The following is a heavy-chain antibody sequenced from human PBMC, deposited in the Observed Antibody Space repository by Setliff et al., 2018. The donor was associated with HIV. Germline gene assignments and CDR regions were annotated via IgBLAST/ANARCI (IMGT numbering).Heavy chain of an antibody. J-gene: IGHJ6*03. Sequence: ASVKISCKASGYTFTDYYIHWVRQAPGQELEWLGWINPNSGDTNYAQSFQGRVTMTRDTSISTAYVDLSRLRFDDTAMYYCARAESLGWYYNYMDVWGKGTTVTVS. CDR2: INPNSGDT. CDR3: ARAESLGWYYNYMDV. CDR1: GYTFTDYY. D-gene: IGHD1-20*01. V-gene: IGHV1-2*02.